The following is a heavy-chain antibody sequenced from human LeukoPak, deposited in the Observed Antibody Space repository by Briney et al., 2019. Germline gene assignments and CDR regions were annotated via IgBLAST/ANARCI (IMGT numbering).Heavy chain of an antibody. CDR2: ISGSGGST. V-gene: IGHV3-23*01. D-gene: IGHD3-22*01. J-gene: IGHJ4*02. Sequence: PGGSLRLSCAASGFTFSTYGMSWVRQAPGQGLEWVSDISGSGGSTDYADSVKGRFTISRDNSKNTLYLQMNSLRAEDTAVYYCAKALPQDSSGFFYWGQGTLVTVSS. CDR1: GFTFSTYG. CDR3: AKALPQDSSGFFY.